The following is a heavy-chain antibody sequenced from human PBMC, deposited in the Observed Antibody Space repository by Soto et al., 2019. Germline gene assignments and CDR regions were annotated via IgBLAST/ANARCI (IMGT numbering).Heavy chain of an antibody. Sequence: GESLKISCWGSGYDFNTNWFGWVRQLPGRGLEWVGIMYPGDSDTRYNPSLQGHVTLSVDVTVSTAFLQWRSLETSDTGMYFCARLPRDCNKTSCYYADHWGQGTQVTVSS. CDR3: ARLPRDCNKTSCYYADH. J-gene: IGHJ4*02. D-gene: IGHD3-3*01. CDR1: GYDFNTNW. CDR2: MYPGDSDT. V-gene: IGHV5-51*01.